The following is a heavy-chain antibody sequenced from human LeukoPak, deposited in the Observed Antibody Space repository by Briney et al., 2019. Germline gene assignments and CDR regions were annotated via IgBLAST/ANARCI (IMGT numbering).Heavy chain of an antibody. CDR2: IKSDGSST. CDR3: ARRDSSDC. V-gene: IGHV3-74*01. J-gene: IGHJ4*02. CDR1: GFTFSNYW. D-gene: IGHD6-6*01. Sequence: GGSLRLSCAASGFTFSNYWMHWVRQAPGKGLVWVSRIKSDGSSTSYADSVKGRFTISRDNTKNTLYLQMNSLRAEDTAVYYCARRDSSDCWGQGTLVTVSS.